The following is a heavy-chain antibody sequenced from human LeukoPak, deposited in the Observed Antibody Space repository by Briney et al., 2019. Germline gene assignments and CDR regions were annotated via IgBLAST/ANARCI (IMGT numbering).Heavy chain of an antibody. J-gene: IGHJ4*02. CDR1: GFTFDDYA. V-gene: IGHV3-74*01. CDR2: INSDGSST. D-gene: IGHD5-12*01. Sequence: QPGRSLRLSCAASGFTFDDYAMHWVRQAPGKGLVWVSRINSDGSSTSYADSVKGRFTISRDNAKNTLYLQMNSLRAEDTAVYYCARDLYSGWPDYWGQGTLVTVSS. CDR3: ARDLYSGWPDY.